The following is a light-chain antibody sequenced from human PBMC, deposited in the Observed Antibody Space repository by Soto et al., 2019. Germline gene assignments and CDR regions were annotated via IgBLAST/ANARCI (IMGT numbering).Light chain of an antibody. Sequence: IVLTQSPGTLSLSPGERATLSCRASQSVSSSYLAWYQQKPGQAPRLLIYGASNRATGISDRFSGSGSGTDFTLTINRLEPEDFAVYYRQQYGSSITFGQGTRLEIK. CDR3: QQYGSSIT. J-gene: IGKJ5*01. V-gene: IGKV3-20*01. CDR1: QSVSSSY. CDR2: GAS.